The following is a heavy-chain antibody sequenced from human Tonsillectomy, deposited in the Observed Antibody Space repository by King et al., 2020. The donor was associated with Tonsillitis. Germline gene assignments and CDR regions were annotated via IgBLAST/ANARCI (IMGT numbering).Heavy chain of an antibody. Sequence: VQLVESGGGVVQPGTSLRLSCAASGFTFSSYSMHWVRQAPGKGLEWVAVIWYDGSKKYYADFVKGRFTISRDNSKNTLFLQMKSLRGEDTAVYYCAKDESWSLPSQNWFDPWGQGTPVTVSS. CDR3: AKDESWSLPSQNWFDP. D-gene: IGHD2-15*01. J-gene: IGHJ5*02. CDR2: IWYDGSKK. CDR1: GFTFSSYS. V-gene: IGHV3-33*03.